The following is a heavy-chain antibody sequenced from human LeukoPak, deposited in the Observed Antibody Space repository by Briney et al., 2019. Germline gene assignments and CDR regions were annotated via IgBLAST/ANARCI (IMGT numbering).Heavy chain of an antibody. D-gene: IGHD3-3*01. CDR3: ARGPDDLLHGRAFDF. V-gene: IGHV6-1*01. Sequence: SQTLSLTCAISGDSLSSYTSAWNWIRLSPSRGLEWLGRTLYRSKWLYDYAPSIKGRITIYPDASNNQFSLQLKSATAEDTALYYCARGPDDLLHGRAFDFWGQGTMVTVSS. CDR2: TLYRSKWLY. J-gene: IGHJ3*01. CDR1: GDSLSSYTSA.